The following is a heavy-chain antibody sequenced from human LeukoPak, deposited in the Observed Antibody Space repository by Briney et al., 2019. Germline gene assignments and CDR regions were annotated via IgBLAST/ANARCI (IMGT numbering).Heavy chain of an antibody. J-gene: IGHJ6*03. V-gene: IGHV4-34*01. CDR3: ASVAAAGDDYYYYMDV. CDR2: INHSGST. CDR1: GGSFSGYY. D-gene: IGHD6-13*01. Sequence: SETLSLICAVYGGSFSGYYWSWIRQPPGKGLEWIGEINHSGSTNYNPSLKSRVTISVDTSKNQFSLKLSSVTAADTAVYYCASVAAAGDDYYYYMDVWGKGTTVTVSS.